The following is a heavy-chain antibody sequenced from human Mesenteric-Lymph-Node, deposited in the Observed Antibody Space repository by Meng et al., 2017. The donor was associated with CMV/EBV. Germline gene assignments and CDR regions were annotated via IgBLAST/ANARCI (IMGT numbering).Heavy chain of an antibody. CDR1: GFTFSNYW. V-gene: IGHV3-74*01. D-gene: IGHD5-18*01. J-gene: IGHJ4*02. CDR2: INGDGSST. Sequence: GESLKISCAASGFTFSNYWMHWVRQAPGKGLVWVSRINGDGSSTTYADSVKGRFSISRDNAENTLYLQMNYLRAEDTAVYYCARELSVETAQDYWGQGTLVTVSS. CDR3: ARELSVETAQDY.